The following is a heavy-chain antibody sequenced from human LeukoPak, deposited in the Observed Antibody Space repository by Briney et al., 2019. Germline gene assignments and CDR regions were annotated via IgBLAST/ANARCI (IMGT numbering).Heavy chain of an antibody. CDR1: GFTFSSYG. V-gene: IGHV3-23*01. CDR3: AKDIYSSGWYPGFDY. D-gene: IGHD6-19*01. CDR2: ISGSGGST. Sequence: GGSLRLSCAASGFTFSSYGMTWVRQAPGKGLEWVSAISGSGGSTHYADSVKGRFTISRDNSKNTLYLQMNSLRAEDTALYYCAKDIYSSGWYPGFDYWGQGTLVTVSS. J-gene: IGHJ4*02.